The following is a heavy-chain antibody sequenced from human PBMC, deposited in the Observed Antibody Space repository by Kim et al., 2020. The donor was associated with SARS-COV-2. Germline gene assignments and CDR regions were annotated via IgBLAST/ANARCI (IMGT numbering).Heavy chain of an antibody. V-gene: IGHV4-39*01. J-gene: IGHJ3*02. CDR2: IYYSGST. D-gene: IGHD1-26*01. CDR3: ARHNVLGAAHAFDI. Sequence: SETLSLTCTVSGGSISSSSYYWGWIRQPPGKGLEWIGSIYYSGSTYYNPSLKSRVTISVDTSKNQFSLKLSSVTAADTAVYYCARHNVLGAAHAFDIWGQGTMVTVSS. CDR1: GGSISSSSYY.